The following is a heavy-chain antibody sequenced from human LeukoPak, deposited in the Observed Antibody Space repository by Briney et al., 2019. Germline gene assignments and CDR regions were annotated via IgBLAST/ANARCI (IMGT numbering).Heavy chain of an antibody. J-gene: IGHJ5*02. Sequence: SETLSLTCTVSGGSISSGGYYWSWIRQHPGKGLEWIGYIYYSGSTYYNPSLKSRVTISVDTSKNQFSLKLSSVTAADTAVYYCARAYSGFPNWFDPWGQGTLVTVSS. CDR2: IYYSGST. CDR1: GGSISSGGYY. V-gene: IGHV4-31*03. CDR3: ARAYSGFPNWFDP. D-gene: IGHD5-12*01.